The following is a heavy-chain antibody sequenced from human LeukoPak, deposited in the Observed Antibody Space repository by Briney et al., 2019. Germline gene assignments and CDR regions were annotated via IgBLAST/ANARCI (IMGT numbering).Heavy chain of an antibody. D-gene: IGHD2-21*02. CDR1: GFTFSDYY. V-gene: IGHV3-11*01. CDR2: ISSSGSTI. CDR3: ARGDPAEGLDCGGDCYSLDAFDI. Sequence: PGGSLRLSCGASGFTFSDYYMSWIRQAPGKGLEWVSYISSSGSTIYYADSVKGRFTISRDNAKNSLYLQMNSLRAEDTAVYYCARGDPAEGLDCGGDCYSLDAFDIWGQGTMVTVSS. J-gene: IGHJ3*02.